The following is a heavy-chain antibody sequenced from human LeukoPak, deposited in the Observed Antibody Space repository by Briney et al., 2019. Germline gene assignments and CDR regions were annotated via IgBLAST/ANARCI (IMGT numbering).Heavy chain of an antibody. Sequence: GGSLRLSCAASGFTFSSFAMSWVRQTPGKGLEWLCSIGPGGTDTYYPDSVRGRFTISRDNSRNTLYLQMNSLRAEDTAVYYCAREGPRGNSQFDYWGQGTLVTVSS. V-gene: IGHV3-23*01. J-gene: IGHJ4*02. CDR1: GFTFSSFA. D-gene: IGHD4-23*01. CDR2: IGPGGTDT. CDR3: AREGPRGNSQFDY.